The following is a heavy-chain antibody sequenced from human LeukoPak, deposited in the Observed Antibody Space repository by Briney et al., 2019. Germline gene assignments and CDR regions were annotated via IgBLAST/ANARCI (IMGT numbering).Heavy chain of an antibody. CDR3: ARSMGYYDFWSGYYHYFDY. CDR2: IYYSGST. D-gene: IGHD3-3*01. CDR1: GGSISSYY. V-gene: IGHV4-59*01. Sequence: PSETLSLTCTVSGGSISSYYWSWIRQPPGKGLEWIGYIYYSGSTNYNPSLKSRVTISVDTSKNQFSLQLSSVTAADTAVYYCARSMGYYDFWSGYYHYFDYWGQGTLVTVSS. J-gene: IGHJ4*02.